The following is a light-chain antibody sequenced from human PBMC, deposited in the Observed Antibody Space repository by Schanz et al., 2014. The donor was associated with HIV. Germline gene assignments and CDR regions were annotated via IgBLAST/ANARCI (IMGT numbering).Light chain of an antibody. V-gene: IGLV2-14*02. Sequence: QSALTQPASVSGSPGQSITISCTGTRNDVGTYNLVSWYQQHPGKAPQLMIYEVTKRPSGVSDRFSGSKSDNTASLTISGLQADDEADYYCSSYAGSNVAFGGGTKLTVL. CDR2: EVT. CDR3: SSYAGSNVA. CDR1: RNDVGTYNL. J-gene: IGLJ2*01.